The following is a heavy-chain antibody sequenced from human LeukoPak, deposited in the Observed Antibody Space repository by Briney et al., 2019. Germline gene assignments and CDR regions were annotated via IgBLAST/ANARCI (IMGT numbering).Heavy chain of an antibody. Sequence: PSETLSLTCTVSGGSISSSSYYWGWIRQPPGKGLEWIGSIYYSGSTYYNPSLKSRVTMSVDTSKNQFSLKLSSVTAADTAVYYCARDQFLEWSNPPRWFDPWGQGTLVTVSS. CDR3: ARDQFLEWSNPPRWFDP. CDR2: IYYSGST. D-gene: IGHD3-3*01. V-gene: IGHV4-39*07. CDR1: GGSISSSSYY. J-gene: IGHJ5*02.